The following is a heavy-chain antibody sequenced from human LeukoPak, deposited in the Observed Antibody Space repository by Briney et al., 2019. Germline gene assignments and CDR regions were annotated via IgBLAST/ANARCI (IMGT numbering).Heavy chain of an antibody. CDR2: IYPGDSDT. CDR3: ARRSSYGRHYFDY. V-gene: IGHV5-51*01. Sequence: GESLKISCKGSGYSFTSYWIGWVRQMPGKGLECMGIIYPGDSDTRYSPSFQGQVTISADKSISTAYLQRSSLKASDSAMYYCARRSSYGRHYFDYWGQGTLVTVSS. J-gene: IGHJ4*02. D-gene: IGHD5-18*01. CDR1: GYSFTSYW.